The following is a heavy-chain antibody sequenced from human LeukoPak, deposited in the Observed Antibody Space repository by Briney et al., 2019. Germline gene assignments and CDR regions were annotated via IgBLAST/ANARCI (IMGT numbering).Heavy chain of an antibody. D-gene: IGHD3-10*01. CDR3: QYGSGSYYNIPDNWYDP. Sequence: PGGSLRLSCAASGFTFSSYWMAWVRQAPGKGLEWVANIKQDGSEKYYVDSVKGRFTISRDNAKNSLYLQMNSLRAEDTAVYYCQYGSGSYYNIPDNWYDPWGQGTLVTVSS. CDR1: GFTFSSYW. CDR2: IKQDGSEK. V-gene: IGHV3-7*01. J-gene: IGHJ5*02.